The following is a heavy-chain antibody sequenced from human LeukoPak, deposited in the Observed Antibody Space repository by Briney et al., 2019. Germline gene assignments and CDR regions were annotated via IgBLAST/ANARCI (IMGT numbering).Heavy chain of an antibody. CDR3: ARGPYSSSWDEDY. V-gene: IGHV1-46*01. CDR2: INPSGGRT. CDR1: VYTFTNYY. Sequence: GASVKVSFKSSVYTFTNYYMHWVRQPPGQGLEWMGIINPSGGRTSYAQNFQGRVTMTSDTYTSTDYMEVSSLRSEDTAVYYCARGPYSSSWDEDYWGQGTLVTVSS. J-gene: IGHJ4*02. D-gene: IGHD6-13*01.